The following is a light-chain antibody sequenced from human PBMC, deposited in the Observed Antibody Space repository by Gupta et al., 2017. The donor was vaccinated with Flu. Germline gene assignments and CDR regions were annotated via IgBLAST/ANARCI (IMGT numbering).Light chain of an antibody. V-gene: IGKV1-5*03. CDR2: KAS. J-gene: IGKJ3*01. CDR3: QQYNTDSLVT. Sequence: STLSASVGDRVTITCRASQSISSWLAWYQQKPGKAPKLLIYKASSLESGVPSRFSGSGSGTEFTLTISSLQPDDFATYYCQQYNTDSLVTFGPGTTVDIK. CDR1: QSISSW.